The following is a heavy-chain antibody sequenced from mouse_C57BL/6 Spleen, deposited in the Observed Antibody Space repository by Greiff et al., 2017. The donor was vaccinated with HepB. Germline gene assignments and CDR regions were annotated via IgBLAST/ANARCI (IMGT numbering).Heavy chain of an antibody. CDR2: ISNGGGST. V-gene: IGHV5-12*01. CDR3: ARQDYGSRYGLYYYAMDY. D-gene: IGHD1-1*01. J-gene: IGHJ4*01. CDR1: GFTFSDYY. Sequence: EVMLVESGGGLVQPGGSLKLSCAASGFTFSDYYMYWVRQTPEKRLEWVAYISNGGGSTYYPDTVKGRFTISRDNAKNTLYLQMSRLKSEDTAMYYCARQDYGSRYGLYYYAMDYWGQGTSVTVSS.